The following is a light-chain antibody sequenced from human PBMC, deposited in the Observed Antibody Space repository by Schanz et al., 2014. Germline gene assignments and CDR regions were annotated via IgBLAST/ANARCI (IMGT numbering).Light chain of an antibody. Sequence: ETVLTQSPGALSLSPGERATLSCRASQTVSSSYLAWYQQKPGQAPRLLIYGASSRATGIADRFSGSGSVTDFTLTISTLEPEDFAVYYCQQYSKSPLSFGGGTKVEI. J-gene: IGKJ4*01. CDR2: GAS. CDR3: QQYSKSPLS. CDR1: QTVSSSY. V-gene: IGKV3-20*01.